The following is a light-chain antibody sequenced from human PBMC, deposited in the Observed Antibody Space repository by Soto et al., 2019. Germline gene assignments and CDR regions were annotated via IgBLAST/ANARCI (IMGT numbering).Light chain of an antibody. V-gene: IGKV1-39*01. CDR3: QQSYSMWT. Sequence: DIQMTQSPSSLSASVGDRVTITCRASQTISIYLSWYQQKPGKAPTLLIYGASSLQSGVPSRFSGSGSGTEFTLTISSLQPEDFATYYCQQSYSMWTFGRGTRVEIK. J-gene: IGKJ1*01. CDR1: QTISIY. CDR2: GAS.